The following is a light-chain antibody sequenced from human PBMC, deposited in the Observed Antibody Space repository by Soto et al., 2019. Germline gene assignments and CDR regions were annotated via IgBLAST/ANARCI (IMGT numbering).Light chain of an antibody. CDR2: DDR. V-gene: IGLV3-21*02. J-gene: IGLJ2*01. Sequence: SYELTQPPSVSVAPGQTARITCGGSNIGRKSVHWYQQKPGQAPVVVVYDDRDRPSGIPERFSGSNSGNTATLTISRVEAGDEADYYCAAWDVSLSGVVFGGGTKLTVL. CDR1: NIGRKS. CDR3: AAWDVSLSGVV.